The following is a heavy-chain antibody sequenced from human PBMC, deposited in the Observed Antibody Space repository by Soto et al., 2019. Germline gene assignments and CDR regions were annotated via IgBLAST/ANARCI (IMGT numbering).Heavy chain of an antibody. D-gene: IGHD2-8*01. CDR2: ISGYNGDT. V-gene: IGHV1-18*01. CDR3: AKNGQPPYYYYGLDV. CDR1: GYTFTRYG. J-gene: IGHJ6*02. Sequence: QGHLVQSGAEVKKPGASVKVSCKASGYTFTRYGISWVRQAPGQGLEWMGWISGYNGDTNYAQNLPDRVTMTIDTSTNTAYMELRSLTSDAADVYYCAKNGQPPYYYYGLDVWGQGTTVTVSS.